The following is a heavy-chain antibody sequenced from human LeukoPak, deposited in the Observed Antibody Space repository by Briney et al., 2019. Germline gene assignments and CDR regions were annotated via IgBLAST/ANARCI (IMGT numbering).Heavy chain of an antibody. CDR1: GFTFSSYA. Sequence: GGSLRLSCAASGFTFSSYAMSWVRQAPGKGVEGVSAISGSGGSTYYADAVKGRFTISRDNSKNTLYLQMTSLRGEDTAVHSCAKDVGGVVPAALDYWGQGTLVTVSS. V-gene: IGHV3-23*01. CDR2: ISGSGGST. CDR3: AKDVGGVVPAALDY. D-gene: IGHD2-2*01. J-gene: IGHJ4*02.